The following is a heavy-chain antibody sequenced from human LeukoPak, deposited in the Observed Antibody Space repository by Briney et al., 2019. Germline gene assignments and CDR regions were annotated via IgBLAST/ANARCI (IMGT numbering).Heavy chain of an antibody. Sequence: GGSLRLPCAASGFTFSSYGMHWVRQAPGKGLEWVAVISYDGSNKYYADSVEGRFTISRDNSKNTLYLQMNSLRAEDTAVYYCARAPMTTLANNWFDPWGQGTLVTVSS. CDR2: ISYDGSNK. CDR3: ARAPMTTLANNWFDP. J-gene: IGHJ5*02. CDR1: GFTFSSYG. D-gene: IGHD4-11*01. V-gene: IGHV3-30*03.